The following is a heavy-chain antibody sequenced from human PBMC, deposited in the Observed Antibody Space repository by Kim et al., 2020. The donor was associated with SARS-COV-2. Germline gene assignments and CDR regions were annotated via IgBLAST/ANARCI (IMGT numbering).Heavy chain of an antibody. Sequence: GGSLRLSCAASGFTFSDYNMNWVRQAPGKGPEWVSSISSSSSYIYYADSVKGRFTISRDNGKNSLYLQVNSLRAEDTAVYYCARENGDYVWGSYRYFDF. CDR3: ARENGDYVWGSYRYFDF. CDR2: ISSSSSYI. CDR1: GFTFSDYN. J-gene: IGHJ4*01. D-gene: IGHD3-16*02. V-gene: IGHV3-21*01.